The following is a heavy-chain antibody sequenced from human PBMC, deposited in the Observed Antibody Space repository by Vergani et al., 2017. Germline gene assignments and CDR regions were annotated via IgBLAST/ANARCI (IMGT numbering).Heavy chain of an antibody. D-gene: IGHD5-12*01. Sequence: EVPLVESGGGLIHPGGSLRLSCEGSGFSFSGYWMHWVRQSPEKGLVWVSRIKSDGSITNYADSVKGRFTISRDNAKNTLYLEMNSLRGDDTAIYCCVRARCSGPCFMSNWFDSWGQGTLVTVSS. V-gene: IGHV3-74*01. CDR1: GFSFSGYW. CDR2: IKSDGSIT. J-gene: IGHJ5*01. CDR3: VRARCSGPCFMSNWFDS.